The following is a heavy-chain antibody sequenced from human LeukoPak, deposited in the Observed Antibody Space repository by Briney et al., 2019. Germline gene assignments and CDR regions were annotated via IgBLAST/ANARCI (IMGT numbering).Heavy chain of an antibody. CDR1: GGSISSGTHS. CDR2: IYHSGST. V-gene: IGHV4-30-2*01. J-gene: IGHJ4*02. Sequence: SETLSLTCAVSGGSISSGTHSWNWIRQPPGKGLEWIGYIYHSGSTYSNPSLKSRVSISVDRSNNQISLKLNSVTAADTAVYYCARGVAAAGTPFDYWGQGTLVTVSS. D-gene: IGHD6-13*01. CDR3: ARGVAAAGTPFDY.